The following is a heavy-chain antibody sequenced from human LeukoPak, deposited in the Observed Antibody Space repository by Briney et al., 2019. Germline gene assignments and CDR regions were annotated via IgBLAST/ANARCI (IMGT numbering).Heavy chain of an antibody. CDR2: ISWNSGKI. Sequence: PGGSLRLSCAASGFTFYDYAMHWVRQAPGKGLEWVSGISWNSGKIGYADSVKGRFTISRDNAENSLFLQMSSLRPEDTALYYCTKDRWALDDGDSIDYWGQGTLATVSS. V-gene: IGHV3-9*01. D-gene: IGHD4-17*01. CDR3: TKDRWALDDGDSIDY. CDR1: GFTFYDYA. J-gene: IGHJ4*02.